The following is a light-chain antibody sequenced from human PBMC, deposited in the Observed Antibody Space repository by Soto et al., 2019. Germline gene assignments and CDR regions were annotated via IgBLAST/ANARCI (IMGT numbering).Light chain of an antibody. Sequence: DIQLAPTSSSLYASVGDRVTITCRASQNIGRFLNWHTQKPGKAPNVLINVASTLRSGVPSRFSGSGSGTDGNLTINSLQPEEVATYFGQQRFTTPLTVGGGTKVDIK. J-gene: IGKJ4*01. V-gene: IGKV1-39*01. CDR2: VAS. CDR1: QNIGRF. CDR3: QQRFTTPLT.